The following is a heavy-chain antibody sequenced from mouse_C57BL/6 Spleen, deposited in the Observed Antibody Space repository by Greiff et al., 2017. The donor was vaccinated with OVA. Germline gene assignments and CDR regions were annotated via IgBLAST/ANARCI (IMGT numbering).Heavy chain of an antibody. Sequence: EVMLVESGGGLVKPGGSLKLSCAASGFTFSSYAMSWVRQTPEKRLEWVATISDGGSYTYYPDNVKGRFTISRDNAKNNLYLQMSHLKSEDTAMYYCARDWDYGSRYYFDYWGQGTTLTVSS. J-gene: IGHJ2*01. CDR3: ARDWDYGSRYYFDY. CDR2: ISDGGSYT. V-gene: IGHV5-4*01. CDR1: GFTFSSYA. D-gene: IGHD1-1*01.